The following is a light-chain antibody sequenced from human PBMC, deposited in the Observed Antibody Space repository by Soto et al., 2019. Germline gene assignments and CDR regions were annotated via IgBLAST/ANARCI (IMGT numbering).Light chain of an antibody. CDR3: QQYGSSPRT. Sequence: EVVLTQSPGTLSLSPGERATLSCRASQAVSSILLAWYQQKPGQAPRLLIYGASSRATGIPDRFSGSGSGTDFTLTVSRLEPEDFAVYYCQQYGSSPRTFGQGTKWIS. J-gene: IGKJ1*01. V-gene: IGKV3-20*01. CDR1: QAVSSIL. CDR2: GAS.